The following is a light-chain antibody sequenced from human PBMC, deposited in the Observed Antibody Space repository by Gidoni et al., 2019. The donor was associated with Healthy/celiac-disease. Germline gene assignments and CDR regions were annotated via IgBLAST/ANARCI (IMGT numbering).Light chain of an antibody. J-gene: IGKJ3*01. V-gene: IGKV1-5*01. CDR3: QQYNSSPFT. CDR2: DAS. CDR1: QSISSW. Sequence: DIQMTQSPSTLSASVGDRVTITCRASQSISSWLAWYQQKPGKAPKLLIYDASSLESGVPSRFSGSGSGTEFTLTISSLQPDDFATYYCQQYNSSPFTFXPXTKVXIK.